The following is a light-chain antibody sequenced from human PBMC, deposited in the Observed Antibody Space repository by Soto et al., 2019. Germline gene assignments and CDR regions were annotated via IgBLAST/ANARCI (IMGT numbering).Light chain of an antibody. CDR3: QQSYSTPRT. CDR1: QSISSY. CDR2: TTS. Sequence: DIQMTQSPSSLSASVGDRVTITCRASQSISSYLNWYQQKPGKAPKLLIYTTSSLQSGVPSRFSGSGSGTDFTLTISSLQPEDFASYYCQQSYSTPRTFGKGTKVDIK. J-gene: IGKJ1*01. V-gene: IGKV1-39*01.